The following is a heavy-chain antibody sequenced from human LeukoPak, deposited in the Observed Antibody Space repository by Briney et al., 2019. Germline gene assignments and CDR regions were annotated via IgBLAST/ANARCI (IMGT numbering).Heavy chain of an antibody. Sequence: GRSLRLSCAASGFTFSSYGMHWVRQAPGKGLEWVAVISYDGSNKYYADSVKGRFTISRDNSKNTLYLQMNSLRAEDTAVYYCARDHLRFRPGSYYLLGSFDYWGQGTLVTVSS. D-gene: IGHD3-10*01. J-gene: IGHJ4*02. CDR2: ISYDGSNK. CDR3: ARDHLRFRPGSYYLLGSFDY. CDR1: GFTFSSYG. V-gene: IGHV3-30*03.